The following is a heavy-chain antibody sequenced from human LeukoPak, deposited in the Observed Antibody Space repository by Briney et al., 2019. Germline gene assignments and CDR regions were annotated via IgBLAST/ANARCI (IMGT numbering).Heavy chain of an antibody. D-gene: IGHD3-16*01. CDR3: AREELGSSLGFDP. CDR1: GFTFSSYT. Sequence: QSGGSLRLSCAASGFTFSSYTIHWVRQPPGKGLEWVAVISFDGSNKYYADSAKGRFTISRDNSKNTLYLQMNSLRAEDTAVYYCAREELGSSLGFDPWGQGTLVTVSS. J-gene: IGHJ5*02. V-gene: IGHV3-30-3*01. CDR2: ISFDGSNK.